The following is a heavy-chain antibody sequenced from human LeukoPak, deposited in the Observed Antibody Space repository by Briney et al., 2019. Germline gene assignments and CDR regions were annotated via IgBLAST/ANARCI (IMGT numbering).Heavy chain of an antibody. V-gene: IGHV3-53*01. J-gene: IGHJ4*02. CDR3: ARDLRVAKAFDY. D-gene: IGHD2-15*01. CDR1: GFNVGSKH. Sequence: GGSLRLSCAASGFNVGSKHMNWVRQAPGKGLEWVSGIYPGGDSYYADSLKGRFTISRDNAKNSLYLQMNSLRAEDTAVYYCARDLRVAKAFDYWGQGTLVTVSS. CDR2: IYPGGDS.